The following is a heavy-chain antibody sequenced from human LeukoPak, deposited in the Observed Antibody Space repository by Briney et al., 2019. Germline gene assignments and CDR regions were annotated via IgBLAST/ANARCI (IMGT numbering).Heavy chain of an antibody. CDR1: GGSISFYY. CDR3: ARGVAKVYY. Sequence: SETLSLTCTVSGGSISFYYWSWIRQTPGKGLEWIGYTYYSGGTNYNPSLKSRVTISVDTPKNQFSPKLCSVTPAHTAVYYCARGVAKVYYWDRGTLVIVSS. J-gene: IGHJ4*02. V-gene: IGHV4-59*01. CDR2: TYYSGGT.